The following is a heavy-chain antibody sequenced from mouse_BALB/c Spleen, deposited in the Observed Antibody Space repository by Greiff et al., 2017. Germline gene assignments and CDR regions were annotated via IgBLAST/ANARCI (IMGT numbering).Heavy chain of an antibody. CDR2: ISSGSSTI. J-gene: IGHJ4*01. CDR3: ARSMISAMDY. D-gene: IGHD2-4*01. V-gene: IGHV5-17*02. Sequence: EVQLQQSGGGFVQPGGSRKLSCAASGFTFSSFGMHWVRQAPEKGLEWVAYISSGSSTIYYADTVKGRFTISRDNPKNTLFLQMTSLRSEDTAMYYCARSMISAMDYWGQGTSVTVSS. CDR1: GFTFSSFG.